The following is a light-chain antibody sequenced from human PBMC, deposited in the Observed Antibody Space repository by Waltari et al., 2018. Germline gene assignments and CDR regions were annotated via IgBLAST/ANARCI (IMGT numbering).Light chain of an antibody. J-gene: IGKJ2*01. CDR2: AAS. CDR3: QQYDDPPYT. V-gene: IGKV1D-16*01. CDR1: QGINSW. Sequence: DIQMTQSPSSLSASVGDKVTITCHASQGINSWLAWYQQKPGKAPKSLIYAASTLQSGVPSRFSGSESGSYYTLTITNLQPEDFATYYCQQYDDPPYTFGRGTKVEIK.